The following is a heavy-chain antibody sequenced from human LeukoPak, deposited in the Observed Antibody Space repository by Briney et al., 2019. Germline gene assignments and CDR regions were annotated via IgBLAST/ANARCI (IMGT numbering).Heavy chain of an antibody. CDR3: ARGISAWHFDL. V-gene: IGHV3-23*01. CDR2: ISGSTGST. CDR1: GFTFSNYA. D-gene: IGHD6-19*01. Sequence: GGSLRLSCAASGFTFSNYAMNWVRQAPGKGLEWVSLISGSTGSTYYADSVKGRFSISRDNSKSTLYVHMNSLRADDTAVYYCARGISAWHFDLWGQGTLVTVSS. J-gene: IGHJ4*02.